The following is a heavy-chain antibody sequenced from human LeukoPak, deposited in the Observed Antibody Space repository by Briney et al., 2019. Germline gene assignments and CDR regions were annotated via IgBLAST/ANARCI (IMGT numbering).Heavy chain of an antibody. D-gene: IGHD2-15*01. J-gene: IGHJ5*02. V-gene: IGHV3-30*04. Sequence: GGSLRLSCAASGFTFSSYAMHWVRQAPGKGLEWVAVISYDGSNKYYADSVKGRFTISRDNSKNTLYLQMHSLRAEDTAVYYCARAERYCSGGSCDGSSFDPWGQGTLVTLSS. CDR1: GFTFSSYA. CDR2: ISYDGSNK. CDR3: ARAERYCSGGSCDGSSFDP.